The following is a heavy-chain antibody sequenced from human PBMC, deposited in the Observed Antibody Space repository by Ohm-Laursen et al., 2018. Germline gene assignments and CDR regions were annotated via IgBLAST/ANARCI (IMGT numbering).Heavy chain of an antibody. CDR3: ARAGITIFTSWFDP. CDR2: IYRSGST. Sequence: PSETLSLTCAVSGYSISSGYHWDWIRQPPGKGLEWIGSIYRSGSTYYNPSLKSRVTISVDTSKNQFSLRLSSVTAADTAVYYCARAGITIFTSWFDPWGQGTLVTVSS. CDR1: GYSISSGYH. V-gene: IGHV4-38-2*01. J-gene: IGHJ5*02. D-gene: IGHD3-3*01.